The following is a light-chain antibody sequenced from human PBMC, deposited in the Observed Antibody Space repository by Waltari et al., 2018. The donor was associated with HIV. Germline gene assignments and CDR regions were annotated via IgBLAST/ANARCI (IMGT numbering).Light chain of an antibody. CDR1: NIGSKS. J-gene: IGLJ1*01. V-gene: IGLV3-21*02. Sequence: SYVLTQPPSVSVAPGQTARITCGGNNIGSKSVHWYQQKPGQAPVLVVYDDSDRPSGIPERFAGSNSGKTATLAIIRVEAGDEADDYCQVWDISSDHYVFGTGTKVTVL. CDR2: DDS. CDR3: QVWDISSDHYV.